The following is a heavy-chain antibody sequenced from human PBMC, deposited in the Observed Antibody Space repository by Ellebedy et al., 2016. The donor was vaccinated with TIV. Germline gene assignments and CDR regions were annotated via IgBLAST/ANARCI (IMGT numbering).Heavy chain of an antibody. J-gene: IGHJ6*02. Sequence: SETLSLXCTVSGVSISSGDWWTWVRQSPGKGLEWIGEIYDSGGTNYNPTLGGRVVMSVDNSKNQFSLRLTSVTAADTAVYYCARRNSSWTSVSKYSYYYGLDVWGRGITVTVSS. D-gene: IGHD6-13*01. CDR1: GVSISSGDW. CDR2: IYDSGGT. CDR3: ARRNSSWTSVSKYSYYYGLDV. V-gene: IGHV4-4*02.